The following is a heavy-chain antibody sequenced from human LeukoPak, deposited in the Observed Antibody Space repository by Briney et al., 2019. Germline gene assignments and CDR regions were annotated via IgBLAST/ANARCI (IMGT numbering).Heavy chain of an antibody. CDR2: IYYSGNT. J-gene: IGHJ4*02. D-gene: IGHD3/OR15-3a*01. CDR1: GVSTSSSNSY. CDR3: ARQTGSGLFILP. V-gene: IGHV4-39*01. Sequence: ASETLSLTCTVSGVSTSSSNSYWGWIRQPPGKGLEWIGSIYYSGNTYYNASLKSQVSISIDTSKNQFSLRLTSVTAADTAVYYCARQTGSGLFILPGGQGTLVTVSS.